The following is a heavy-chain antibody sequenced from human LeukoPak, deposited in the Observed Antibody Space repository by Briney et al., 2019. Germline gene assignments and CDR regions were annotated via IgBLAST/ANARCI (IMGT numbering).Heavy chain of an antibody. CDR2: IYTSGTT. V-gene: IGHV4-61*09. CDR3: ARCTSTSCYNFDY. J-gene: IGHJ4*02. D-gene: IGHD2-2*02. Sequence: PSETLSLTCTVSGGSISSSSYYWGWIRQSAGKGLEWIGHIYTSGTTNCNPSLKSRVTISLDTSKNQFSLKLNSVTAADTAVYYCARCTSTSCYNFDYWGQGALVTVS. CDR1: GGSISSSSYY.